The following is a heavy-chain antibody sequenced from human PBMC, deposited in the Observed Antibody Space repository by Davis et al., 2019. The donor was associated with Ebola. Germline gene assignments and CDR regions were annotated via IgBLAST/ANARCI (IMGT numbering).Heavy chain of an antibody. V-gene: IGHV3-21*01. D-gene: IGHD4-17*01. CDR1: GFTFTSYT. Sequence: PGGSLRLSCAASGFTFTSYTMYWVRQAPGKGLEWVSSVNSPSNYIYYADSVKGRFTISRDNAKNSVYLQMNSLRDEGTAVYYCARDPDYGDYADYAMDVWGQGTTVTVSS. CDR2: VNSPSNYI. CDR3: ARDPDYGDYADYAMDV. J-gene: IGHJ6*01.